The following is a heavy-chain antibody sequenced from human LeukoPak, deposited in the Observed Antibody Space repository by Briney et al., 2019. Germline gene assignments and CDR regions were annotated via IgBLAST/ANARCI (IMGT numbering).Heavy chain of an antibody. J-gene: IGHJ4*02. D-gene: IGHD2-8*01. CDR3: AKGHTYGMI. CDR1: GFTFSDFY. V-gene: IGHV3-11*01. CDR2: ISTTGTTV. Sequence: GGCLRLSCAASGFTFSDFYMSWLRQTPGKGLEWVSYISTTGTTVDYADSVKGRFTISRDNAKGSLYLQMNNLGADDTAVYYCAKGHTYGMIWGQGTLVTVSS.